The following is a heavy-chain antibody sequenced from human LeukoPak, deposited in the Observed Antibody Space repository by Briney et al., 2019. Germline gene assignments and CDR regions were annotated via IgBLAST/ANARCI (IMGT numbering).Heavy chain of an antibody. Sequence: GSSLRLPCAASGFTFSSYGMHWVRQAPGKGLEWVEVIWYDGSNKYYADSVKGRFTISRDNSKNTLYLQMNSLRAEDTAVYYCARESTTMVRGVIQHWDQGTLVTVSS. J-gene: IGHJ1*01. D-gene: IGHD3-10*01. CDR2: IWYDGSNK. CDR3: ARESTTMVRGVIQH. V-gene: IGHV3-33*01. CDR1: GFTFSSYG.